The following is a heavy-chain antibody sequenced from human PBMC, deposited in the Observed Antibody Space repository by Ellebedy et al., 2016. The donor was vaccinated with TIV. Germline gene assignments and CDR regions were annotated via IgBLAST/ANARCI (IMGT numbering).Heavy chain of an antibody. CDR2: ISYSGTNK. Sequence: GESLKISCSASGFTFNTYAMHWVRQAPGKRLEWVATISYSGTNKYSAASVKGRFTISRDNSKTTLFLQMNSLRPEDTAVYYCARDPDQFDSRGYGDYWGQGTRVTVSS. CDR1: GFTFNTYA. V-gene: IGHV3-30*17. J-gene: IGHJ4*02. D-gene: IGHD3-22*01. CDR3: ARDPDQFDSRGYGDY.